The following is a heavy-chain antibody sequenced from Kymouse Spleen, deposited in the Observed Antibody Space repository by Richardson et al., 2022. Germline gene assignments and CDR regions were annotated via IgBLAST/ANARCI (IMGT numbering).Heavy chain of an antibody. Sequence: QLQLQESGPGLVKPSETLSLTCTVSGGSISSSSYYWGWIRQPPGKGLEWIGSIYYSGSTYYNPSLKSRVTISVDTSKNQFSLKLSSVTAADTAVYYCARHEAVAGKGAFDYWGQGTLVTVSS. CDR1: GGSISSSSYY. CDR3: ARHEAVAGKGAFDY. V-gene: IGHV4-39*01. CDR2: IYYSGST. D-gene: IGHD6-19*01. J-gene: IGHJ4*02.